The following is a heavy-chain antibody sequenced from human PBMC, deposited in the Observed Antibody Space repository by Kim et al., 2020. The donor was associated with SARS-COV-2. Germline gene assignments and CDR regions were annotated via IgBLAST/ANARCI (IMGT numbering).Heavy chain of an antibody. CDR2: ISYDGSNK. Sequence: GGSLRLSCAASGFTFSSYAMHWVRQAPGKGLEWVAVISYDGSNKYYADSVKGRFTISRDNSKNTLYLQMNSLRAEDTAVYYCARVPQAYYYGMDVWGQGTTVTVSS. V-gene: IGHV3-30-3*01. J-gene: IGHJ6*02. CDR1: GFTFSSYA. CDR3: ARVPQAYYYGMDV.